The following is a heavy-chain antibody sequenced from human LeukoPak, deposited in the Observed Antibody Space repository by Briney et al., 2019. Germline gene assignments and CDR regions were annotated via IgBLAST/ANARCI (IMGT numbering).Heavy chain of an antibody. CDR1: GFTFSTYW. D-gene: IGHD3-22*01. Sequence: GGSLRLSCAASGFTFSTYWMSWVRQAPGKGLEWVANIKQDGSEKYYVDSVKGRFTISRDNAKNLLFLQMNSLRAEGTAVYFCGRERFTYDSSGGTDWGQGTLVTVSS. V-gene: IGHV3-7*03. CDR2: IKQDGSEK. CDR3: GRERFTYDSSGGTD. J-gene: IGHJ4*02.